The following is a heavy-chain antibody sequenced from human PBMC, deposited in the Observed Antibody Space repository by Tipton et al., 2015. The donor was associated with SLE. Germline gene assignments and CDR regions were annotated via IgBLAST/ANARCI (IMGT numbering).Heavy chain of an antibody. D-gene: IGHD3-10*01. J-gene: IGHJ6*04. CDR3: ARESGSPLPWLDV. V-gene: IGHV4-38-2*02. Sequence: TLSLTCSVSGDSISRAYYWGWIRQPPEKGLEYIGSIFHSGSTHYNPSLKSRVTISVDTSKNQFSLKLSSVTAADTAVYYCARESGSPLPWLDVWGKGTTVTVSS. CDR1: GDSISRAYY. CDR2: IFHSGST.